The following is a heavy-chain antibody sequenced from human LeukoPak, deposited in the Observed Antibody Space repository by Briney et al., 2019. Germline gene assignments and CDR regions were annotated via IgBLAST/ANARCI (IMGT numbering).Heavy chain of an antibody. CDR1: GFIFSTYS. CDR3: ARGDYGEDNWFDP. CDR2: ISSSSRTI. Sequence: PGGSLRLSCAASGFIFSTYSMNWVRQAPGKGLEWVSYISSSSRTIYYADSVKGRFTISRDNAKNSLYLQTSSLRDEDTAVYYCARGDYGEDNWFDPWGQGTLVTVSS. V-gene: IGHV3-48*02. J-gene: IGHJ5*02. D-gene: IGHD4-17*01.